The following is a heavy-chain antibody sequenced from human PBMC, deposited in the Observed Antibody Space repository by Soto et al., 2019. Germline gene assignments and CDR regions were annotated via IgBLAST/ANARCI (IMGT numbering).Heavy chain of an antibody. D-gene: IGHD3-3*01. Sequence: QVQLQESGPGLVMPSQTLSLTCTVSGGSITSGVYYWSWIRQHPGKGLEWIGYIYYSRSTYYNPSLKSRVXIXVVXSKSQFALKLTAVPAADRAVYYGARESSYYHWFHPWGGGTLVAVSS. CDR2: IYYSRST. CDR3: ARESSYYHWFHP. CDR1: GGSITSGVYY. V-gene: IGHV4-31*03. J-gene: IGHJ5*02.